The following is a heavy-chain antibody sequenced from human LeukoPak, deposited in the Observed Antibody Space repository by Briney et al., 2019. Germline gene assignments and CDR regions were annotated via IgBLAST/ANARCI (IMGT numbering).Heavy chain of an antibody. J-gene: IGHJ4*02. CDR2: IDPSDSYT. CDR3: AILITDIVVVPAASFDY. V-gene: IGHV5-10-1*01. Sequence: GESLKISCKGPGYSFTSYWISWVRQMPGKGLEWMGRIDPSDSYTNYSPSFQGHVTISADKSISTAYLQWSSLKASDTAMYYCAILITDIVVVPAASFDYWGQGTLVTVSS. D-gene: IGHD2-2*01. CDR1: GYSFTSYW.